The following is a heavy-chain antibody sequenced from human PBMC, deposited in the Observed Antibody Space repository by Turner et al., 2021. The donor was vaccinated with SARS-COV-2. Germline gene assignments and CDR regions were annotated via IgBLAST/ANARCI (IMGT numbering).Heavy chain of an antibody. CDR3: ARGDGYFASGSPVDY. V-gene: IGHV3-30*14. J-gene: IGHJ4*02. CDR1: GFTFRTYT. Sequence: QVHLVESGGGVVQHGMSLRLSCAASGFTFRTYTMHWVRQAPGEGLEWVAHISYDGSSTYYTDSVKGRFTVSRYNSKNTVYLQMNSLTEGDTAVYFCARGDGYFASGSPVDYWGQGTRVTVSS. CDR2: ISYDGSST. D-gene: IGHD3-10*01.